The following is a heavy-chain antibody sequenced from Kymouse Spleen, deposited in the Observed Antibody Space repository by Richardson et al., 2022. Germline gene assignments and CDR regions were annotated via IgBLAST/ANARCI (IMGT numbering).Heavy chain of an antibody. J-gene: IGHJ4*02. D-gene: IGHD5-12*01. V-gene: IGHV3-9*01. Sequence: EVQLVESGGGLVQPGRSLRLSCAASGFTFDDYAMHWVRQAPGKGLEWVSGISWNSGSIGYADSVKGRFTISRDNAKNSLYLQMNSLRAEDTALYYCAKDIGGGYSGYDYAYFDYWGQGTLVTVSS. CDR3: AKDIGGGYSGYDYAYFDY. CDR2: ISWNSGSI. CDR1: GFTFDDYA.